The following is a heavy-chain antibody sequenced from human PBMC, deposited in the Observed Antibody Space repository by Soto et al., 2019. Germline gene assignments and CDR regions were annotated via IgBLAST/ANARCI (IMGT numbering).Heavy chain of an antibody. J-gene: IGHJ6*02. D-gene: IGHD6-19*01. CDR3: AREAVAGSYYYYGMDV. V-gene: IGHV1-69*06. CDR1: GGTFSSYA. Sequence: ASVKVSCKASGGTFSSYAISWVRQAPGQGLEWMGGIIPIFGTANHAQKFQGRVTSTADKSTSTAYMELSSLSSQDTAVYYCAREAVAGSYYYYGMDVWGQGTTVTVSS. CDR2: IIPIFGTA.